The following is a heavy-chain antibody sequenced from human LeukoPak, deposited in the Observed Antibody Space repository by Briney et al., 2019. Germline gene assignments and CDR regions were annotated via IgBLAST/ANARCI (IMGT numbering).Heavy chain of an antibody. Sequence: GGSLRLSCAASGFXFSNYAMNWVRQAPGKGLEWVSGISVSGVTTHYADSVKGRFTISRDNSKNTLYLQMNSLRADDTAVYYCAKGWTKYCTGGNCYSPLYYFDYWGQGTLVTVSS. D-gene: IGHD2-15*01. CDR1: GFXFSNYA. J-gene: IGHJ4*02. CDR2: ISVSGVTT. CDR3: AKGWTKYCTGGNCYSPLYYFDY. V-gene: IGHV3-23*01.